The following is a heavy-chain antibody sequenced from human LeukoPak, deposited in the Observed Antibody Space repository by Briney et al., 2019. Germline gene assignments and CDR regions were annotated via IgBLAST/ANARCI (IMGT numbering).Heavy chain of an antibody. D-gene: IGHD1-26*01. Sequence: LPGRSLRLSCAASGFTFSSYAMHWVRQTPGKGLEWVAFISYDGSNKYYPDSVKGRFTISRDNSKNTLYLQMSSLRSEDTAVYYCAREVGTSHRFDYWGEGTLVTVSS. CDR2: ISYDGSNK. V-gene: IGHV3-30-3*01. CDR1: GFTFSSYA. J-gene: IGHJ4*02. CDR3: AREVGTSHRFDY.